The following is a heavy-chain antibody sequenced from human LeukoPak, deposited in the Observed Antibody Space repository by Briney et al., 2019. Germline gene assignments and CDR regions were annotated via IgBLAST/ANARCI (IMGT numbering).Heavy chain of an antibody. Sequence: SETLSLTCTVSGGSISSSSYYWGWIRQPPGQGLEWFGTIYYSGSTYYNPSLKSRVTIFVDTSKNQFSLKLSSVTAADTAVYYCARYVLSVAGTSLWGQGTLVTVSS. J-gene: IGHJ4*02. CDR1: GGSISSSSYY. CDR2: IYYSGST. V-gene: IGHV4-39*01. D-gene: IGHD6-19*01. CDR3: ARYVLSVAGTSL.